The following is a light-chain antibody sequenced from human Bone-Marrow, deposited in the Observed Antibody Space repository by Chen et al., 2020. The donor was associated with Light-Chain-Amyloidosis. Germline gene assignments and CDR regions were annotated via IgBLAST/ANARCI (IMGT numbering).Light chain of an antibody. Sequence: QSVLTQPPAASASPGQRVTVSCSGSSSNIGTNSLYWYQQLPGAAPPVLIYRNSQRPSGVPDRCSGSKSGTSGSLAISGLRSEDEGDYYCAAWDESLNGWVFGGGTKLTVL. V-gene: IGLV1-47*02. CDR2: RNS. CDR3: AAWDESLNGWV. CDR1: SSNIGTNS. J-gene: IGLJ3*02.